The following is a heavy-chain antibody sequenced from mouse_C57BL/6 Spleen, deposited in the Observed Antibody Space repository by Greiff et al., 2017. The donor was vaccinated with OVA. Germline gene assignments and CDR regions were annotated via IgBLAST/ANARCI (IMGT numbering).Heavy chain of an antibody. J-gene: IGHJ3*01. Sequence: EVQGVESGGGLVKPGGSLKLSCAASGFTFSDYGMHWVRHAPEKGLEWVAYISSGSSTIYYADTVKGRFTISRDNAKNTLFLQMTSLRSEDTAMYYCARGYDYDWAWFAYWGQGTLVTVSA. CDR2: ISSGSSTI. D-gene: IGHD2-4*01. V-gene: IGHV5-17*01. CDR1: GFTFSDYG. CDR3: ARGYDYDWAWFAY.